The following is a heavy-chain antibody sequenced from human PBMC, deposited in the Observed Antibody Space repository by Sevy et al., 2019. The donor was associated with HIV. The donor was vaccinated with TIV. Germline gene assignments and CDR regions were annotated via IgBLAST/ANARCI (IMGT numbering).Heavy chain of an antibody. Sequence: GGSLRLSCAASGFTFSTYGMHWVRQAPGKGLEWVAVISYDGRHKYYADSVKGRFTISRDNSKNTLDLQMNSLRAEDTAVYYCAKDRDIVIVLGATALRQRGQGTLVTVSS. D-gene: IGHD2-15*01. J-gene: IGHJ1*01. CDR2: ISYDGRHK. CDR3: AKDRDIVIVLGATALRQ. CDR1: GFTFSTYG. V-gene: IGHV3-30*18.